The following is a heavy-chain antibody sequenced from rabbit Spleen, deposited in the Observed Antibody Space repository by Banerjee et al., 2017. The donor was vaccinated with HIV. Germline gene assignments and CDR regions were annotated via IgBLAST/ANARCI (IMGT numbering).Heavy chain of an antibody. Sequence: EESGGDLVKPGASLALTCTASGFDFSYNAMCWVRQAPGKGLEWIGIIYGAKGSTDYASWVNGRFTISSDNAQSTVDLKMTSLTAADTATYFCARAIVPWLGLTRLDLWGQGTLVTVS. J-gene: IGHJ3*01. CDR2: IYGAKGST. D-gene: IGHD4-1*01. V-gene: IGHV1S47*01. CDR1: GFDFSYNA. CDR3: ARAIVPWLGLTRLDL.